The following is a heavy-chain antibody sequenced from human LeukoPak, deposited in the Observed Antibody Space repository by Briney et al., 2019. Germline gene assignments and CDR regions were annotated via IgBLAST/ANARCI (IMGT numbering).Heavy chain of an antibody. CDR2: ISGSGGST. D-gene: IGHD6-19*01. CDR3: ARKDSGWYGGFHS. V-gene: IGHV3-23*01. J-gene: IGHJ4*02. CDR1: GFTFSSYA. Sequence: PGGSLRLSCAASGFTFSSYAMSWVRQAPGKGLEWVSAISGSGGSTYYADSVKGRFTISRDNSKNTLYLQMNSLRAEDTAVYYCARKDSGWYGGFHSWGQGTLVTVSS.